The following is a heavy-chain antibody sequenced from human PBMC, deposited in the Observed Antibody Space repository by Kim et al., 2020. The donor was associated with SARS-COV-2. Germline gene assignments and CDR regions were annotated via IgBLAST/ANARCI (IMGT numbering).Heavy chain of an antibody. Sequence: SETLSLTCAVYGGSFSGYYWSWIRQPPGKGLEWIGEINHSGSTNYNPSLKSRVTISVDTSKNQFSLKLSSVTAADTAVYYCARFPYGYVYYWGQGTLVT. CDR1: GGSFSGYY. V-gene: IGHV4-34*01. CDR2: INHSGST. CDR3: ARFPYGYVYY. J-gene: IGHJ4*02. D-gene: IGHD3-16*01.